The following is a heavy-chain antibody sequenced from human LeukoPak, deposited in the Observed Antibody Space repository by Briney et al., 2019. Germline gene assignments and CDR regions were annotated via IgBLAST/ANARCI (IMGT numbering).Heavy chain of an antibody. J-gene: IGHJ4*02. CDR1: GDSISSHY. Sequence: KPSETLSLTCAVSGDSISSHYWSWIRQPPGKGLEWIGYIDYSGGTNYNPSLKSRVTISVDTSKNQFSLNLSSVTAADTAVYYCARGHYYDTSGDYWGQGTLATVSS. CDR3: ARGHYYDTSGDY. CDR2: IDYSGGT. V-gene: IGHV4-59*11. D-gene: IGHD3-22*01.